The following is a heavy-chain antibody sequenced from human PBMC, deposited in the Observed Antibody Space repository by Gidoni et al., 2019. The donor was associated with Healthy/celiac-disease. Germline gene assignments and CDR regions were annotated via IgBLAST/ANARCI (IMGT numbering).Heavy chain of an antibody. CDR2: IYYSGST. V-gene: IGHV4-39*01. J-gene: IGHJ4*02. Sequence: HLQLQESRPGLVKPSETLSPTCTVSGGSISSSSYYWCWIRQPPGKGLEWSGRIYYSGSTYYNPSLKSRVTISVDTSKNQFSLKLSSVTAADTAVYYCARCSGPTYYWGQGTLVTVSS. D-gene: IGHD2-15*01. CDR3: ARCSGPTYY. CDR1: GGSISSSSYY.